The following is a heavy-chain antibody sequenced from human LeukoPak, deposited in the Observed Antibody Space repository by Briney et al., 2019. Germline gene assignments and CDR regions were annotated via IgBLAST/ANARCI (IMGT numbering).Heavy chain of an antibody. Sequence: PGGSLRLSCAASGFTFSSYSMNWVRQAPGKGLEWVSFISRRGTFTLYADSVKGRFTLSRDNTNNLLFLQMNSLRAEDTAIYYCARDREIVVVPAAHPNYFDYWGQGILVTVSA. J-gene: IGHJ4*02. CDR3: ARDREIVVVPAAHPNYFDY. CDR2: ISRRGTFT. D-gene: IGHD2-2*01. V-gene: IGHV3-21*04. CDR1: GFTFSSYS.